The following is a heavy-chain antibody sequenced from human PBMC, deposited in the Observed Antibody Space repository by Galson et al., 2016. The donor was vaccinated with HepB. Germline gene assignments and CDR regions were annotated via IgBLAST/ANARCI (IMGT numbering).Heavy chain of an antibody. J-gene: IGHJ4*02. CDR3: ARDFCSGGSCSPPLGY. CDR2: ISAYNGNRNT. CDR1: GYIFGNYG. V-gene: IGHV1-18*01. D-gene: IGHD2-15*01. Sequence: SVKVSCKASGYIFGNYGISWVRQAPGQGLEWVAWISAYNGNRNTDYAQKFQGRVSLTTDPSTSTAYMELTSLKSDDTAVYFCARDFCSGGSCSPPLGYWGQGTLVTVSP.